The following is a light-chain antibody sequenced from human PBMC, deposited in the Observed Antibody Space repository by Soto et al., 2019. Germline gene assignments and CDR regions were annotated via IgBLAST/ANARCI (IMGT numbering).Light chain of an antibody. V-gene: IGKV3-20*01. CDR2: GAS. J-gene: IGKJ2*01. CDR1: QSVSGSY. Sequence: ESVLTQSPGTLSLSPGDRATLSCRASQSVSGSYLAWYQQKPGQAPRLLIYGASSRATGIPDRFSGSGSGTHITLTINRLGAEDFAVYYCLQYGSSPPAYTFGQGTKLEIK. CDR3: LQYGSSPPAYT.